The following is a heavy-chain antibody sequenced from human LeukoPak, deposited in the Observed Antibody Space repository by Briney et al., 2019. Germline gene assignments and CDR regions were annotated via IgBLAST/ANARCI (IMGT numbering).Heavy chain of an antibody. CDR2: ISLSSSNVI. Sequence: GGSLRLSCVASGFTFNTYHMNWVRQAPGKGLEWVSFISLSSSNVIYYADSVKGRFTISRDDARNSLYLQMNSLRVEDTAMYYCARWDDFDIWGQGTLVTVSS. CDR3: ARWDDFDI. J-gene: IGHJ3*02. CDR1: GFTFNTYH. V-gene: IGHV3-48*04.